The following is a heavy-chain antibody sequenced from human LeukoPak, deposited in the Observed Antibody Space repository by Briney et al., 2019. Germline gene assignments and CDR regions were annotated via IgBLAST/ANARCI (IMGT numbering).Heavy chain of an antibody. D-gene: IGHD3-22*01. J-gene: IGHJ5*02. CDR2: VHHSGIT. V-gene: IGHV4-39*01. CDR3: ARLPSRYYYARSGPS. Sequence: SDTLSLTCSLSGDSIRGSSFYWGWIRHPPGQGLQWIGSVHHSGITYYTPSLTSRLPTSLDTSRNQCSLRLTSVTAADTAVYYCARLPSRYYYARSGPSWGQGTLGIVSS. CDR1: GDSIRGSSFY.